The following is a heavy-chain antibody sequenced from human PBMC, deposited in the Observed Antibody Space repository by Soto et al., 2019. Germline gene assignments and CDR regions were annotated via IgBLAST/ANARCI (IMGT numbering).Heavy chain of an antibody. J-gene: IGHJ6*02. Sequence: GESLKISCKGSGYSFTKYWISWVRQMPGKGLEWMGRIDPSDSYINYSPSFQGHVTISADKSINTAYLQWSSLRASDTAIYYCARHYICRGGDCYYYGMDVWGQGTTVTVSS. CDR1: GYSFTKYW. V-gene: IGHV5-10-1*01. CDR3: ARHYICRGGDCYYYGMDV. D-gene: IGHD3-16*01. CDR2: IDPSDSYI.